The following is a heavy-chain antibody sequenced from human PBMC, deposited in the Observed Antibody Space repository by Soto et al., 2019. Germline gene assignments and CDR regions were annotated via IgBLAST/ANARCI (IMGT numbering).Heavy chain of an antibody. V-gene: IGHV3-33*01. D-gene: IGHD3-3*01. CDR1: GFTFSSYG. CDR2: IWYDGSNK. J-gene: IGHJ4*02. Sequence: GGSLRLSCAASGFTFSSYGMHWVRQAPGKGLEWVAVIWYDGSNKYYADSVKGRFTISRDNSKNTLYLQMNSLRAEVTAVYYCARDYTIFGVGAFDNWGQGTLVTISS. CDR3: ARDYTIFGVGAFDN.